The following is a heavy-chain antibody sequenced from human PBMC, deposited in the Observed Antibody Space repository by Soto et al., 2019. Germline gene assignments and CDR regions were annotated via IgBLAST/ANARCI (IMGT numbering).Heavy chain of an antibody. V-gene: IGHV3-7*05. CDR2: IKKDGSKI. CDR1: GFSFGSSW. D-gene: IGHD6-13*01. CDR3: ARDVSPGSSSLYLDAFDI. J-gene: IGHJ3*02. Sequence: EVQLVESGGDLVQPGGSLRLSCAASGFSFGSSWMTWVRQAPGKGLEWVANIKKDGSKINYLDSVRGRIPVSSDNAKNSRYLEMNSLRAEDTALYYCARDVSPGSSSLYLDAFDIWGQGTMVTVSS.